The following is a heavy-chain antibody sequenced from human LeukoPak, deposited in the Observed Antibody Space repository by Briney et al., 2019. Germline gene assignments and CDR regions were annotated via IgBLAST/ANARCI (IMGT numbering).Heavy chain of an antibody. CDR1: GFTFSSYS. CDR2: ISSSTSYI. D-gene: IGHD4-17*01. Sequence: GGSLRLSCAASGFTFSSYSMNWIRQAPGKGLEWVSSISSSTSYIYYADSVKGRFTISKGNAKNSLYLQMNSLRAEDTAVYYCARAGGSTVSHSDYWGQGTLVTVSS. J-gene: IGHJ4*02. V-gene: IGHV3-21*01. CDR3: ARAGGSTVSHSDY.